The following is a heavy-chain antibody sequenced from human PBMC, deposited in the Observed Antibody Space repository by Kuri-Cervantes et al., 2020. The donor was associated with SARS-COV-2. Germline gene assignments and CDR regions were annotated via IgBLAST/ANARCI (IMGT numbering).Heavy chain of an antibody. CDR2: IYFSGST. V-gene: IGHV4-39*01. CDR3: GRQASDWHIDY. CDR1: SRYW. J-gene: IGHJ4*02. D-gene: IGHD3-9*01. Sequence: SRYWMSWVRQAPGKGLEWIGSIYFSGSTYYTPSLKSRVTISVDTSKNQFSLKLTSVTATDTAVYYCGRQASDWHIDYWGQGTLVTVSS.